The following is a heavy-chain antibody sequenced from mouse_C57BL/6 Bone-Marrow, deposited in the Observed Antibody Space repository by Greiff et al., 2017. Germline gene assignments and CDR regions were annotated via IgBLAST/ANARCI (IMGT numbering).Heavy chain of an antibody. J-gene: IGHJ4*01. D-gene: IGHD2-10*01. V-gene: IGHV1-81*01. CDR1: GYTFTSYG. CDR3: ARPSYSYYYAMDY. Sequence: VQLQQSGAELARPGASVTLSCKASGYTFTSYGISWVKQRTGQGLEWIGEIYPRSGNTYYNEKFKGKATLTADKSSSTAYMELRSLTSEDSAVYFCARPSYSYYYAMDYWGQGTSVTVSS. CDR2: IYPRSGNT.